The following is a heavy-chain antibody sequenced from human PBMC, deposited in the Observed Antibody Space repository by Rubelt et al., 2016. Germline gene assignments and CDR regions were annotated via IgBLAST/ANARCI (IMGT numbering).Heavy chain of an antibody. Sequence: QLQLQESGPGLVKPSETLSLTCTVSGGSISSSSYYWGWIRQPPGKGLEWIGEINHSGSTNYNPSLKSRVTISVDTSKNPFSLKLSSVTAADTAVYYCARGKEGLGVTMMDYWGQGTLVTVSS. CDR1: GGSISSSSYY. CDR2: INHSGST. CDR3: ARGKEGLGVTMMDY. J-gene: IGHJ4*02. D-gene: IGHD3-22*01. V-gene: IGHV4-39*07.